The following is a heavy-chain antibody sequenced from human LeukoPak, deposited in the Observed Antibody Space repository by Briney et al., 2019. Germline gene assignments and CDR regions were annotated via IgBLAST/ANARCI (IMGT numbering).Heavy chain of an antibody. J-gene: IGHJ4*02. CDR1: GGSISSSSYY. D-gene: IGHD6-13*01. Sequence: SETLSLTCTVSGGSISSSSYYWGWIRQPPGKGLEWIGSIYYSGSTYYNPSLKSRVTISVDTSKNQFSLKLSSVTAADTAVYYCATIAAAGTWDYWGQGTLVTVSS. V-gene: IGHV4-39*01. CDR3: ATIAAAGTWDY. CDR2: IYYSGST.